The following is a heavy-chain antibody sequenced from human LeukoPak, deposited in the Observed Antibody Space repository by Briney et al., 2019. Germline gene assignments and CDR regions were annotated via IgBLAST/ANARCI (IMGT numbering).Heavy chain of an antibody. CDR1: GFTFSSYW. Sequence: PGGSLRLSCAASGFTFSSYWMHWVRQAPGKGLVWVSRINSDGSSTSYADSVKGRFTISRDNAKNTLYLQMNSLRAKDTAVYYCARDRIVVVTAILRSDYYGMDVWGQGTTVTVSS. CDR3: ARDRIVVVTAILRSDYYGMDV. J-gene: IGHJ6*02. V-gene: IGHV3-74*01. D-gene: IGHD2-21*02. CDR2: INSDGSST.